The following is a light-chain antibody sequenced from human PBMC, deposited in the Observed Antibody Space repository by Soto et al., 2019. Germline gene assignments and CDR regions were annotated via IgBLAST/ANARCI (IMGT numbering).Light chain of an antibody. Sequence: DIQMTQSPAYMPACVGDRVTITCRASQSISSYLNWYQQKPGKAPKLLIYGASTLQSGVPSRFSGSGSGTDFTLTISSLLPEDFATYYCHQLNNYPITFGQGTRLEIK. J-gene: IGKJ5*01. CDR3: HQLNNYPIT. CDR1: QSISSY. V-gene: IGKV1-9*01. CDR2: GAS.